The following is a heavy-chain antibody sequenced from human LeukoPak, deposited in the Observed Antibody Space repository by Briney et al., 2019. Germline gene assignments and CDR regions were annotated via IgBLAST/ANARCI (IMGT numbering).Heavy chain of an antibody. J-gene: IGHJ6*03. CDR1: GWCVSSGYY. V-gene: IGHV4-38-2*01. D-gene: IGHD3-3*01. Sequence: SETLYLTGAVSGWCVSSGYYRDWIRQPSGKEPEWFRRPNLFRSTYYNPSLKSRVTISVDTSKNQFSLKLSSVTAADTAVYYCARHGYDFWSGDYYYYMDVWGKGTTVTVSS. CDR3: ARHGYDFWSGDYYYYMDV. CDR2: PNLFRST.